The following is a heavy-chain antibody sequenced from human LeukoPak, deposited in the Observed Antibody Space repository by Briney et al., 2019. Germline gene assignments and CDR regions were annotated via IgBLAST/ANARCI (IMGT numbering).Heavy chain of an antibody. V-gene: IGHV4-39*07. J-gene: IGHJ4*02. CDR2: IYYSGST. CDR1: GGSISSSSYY. D-gene: IGHD3-10*01. Sequence: SETLSLTCTVSGGSISSSSYYWGWIRQPPGKGLEWIGSIYYSGSTYYNPSLKSRVTISVDTSKNQFSLKLSSVTAADTAVYYCAREILTGGYGLVVRGVDFDYWGQGTLVTVSS. CDR3: AREILTGGYGLVVRGVDFDY.